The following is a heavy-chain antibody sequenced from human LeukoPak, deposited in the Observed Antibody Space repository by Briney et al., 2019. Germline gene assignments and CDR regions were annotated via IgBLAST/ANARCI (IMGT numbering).Heavy chain of an antibody. J-gene: IGHJ4*02. CDR1: GGSISSFAYY. CDR2: IYDVGST. D-gene: IGHD4-17*01. V-gene: IGHV4-39*07. CDR3: AREGAVYGERDY. Sequence: SETLSLTCTVSGGSISSFAYYWGWVRQPPVKGLEWIGSIYDVGSTYYNPSLKSRVTISVDTSNNQFSLKLRSVTAADTAIYYCAREGAVYGERDYWGQGTLVTVSS.